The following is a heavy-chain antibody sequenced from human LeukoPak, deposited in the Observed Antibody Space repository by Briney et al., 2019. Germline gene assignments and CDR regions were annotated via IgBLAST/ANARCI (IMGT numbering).Heavy chain of an antibody. CDR1: GGSISSYY. CDR2: IYYSGST. V-gene: IGHV4-59*12. J-gene: IGHJ4*02. Sequence: PSETLSLTCTVSGGSISSYYWSWIRQPPGKGLEWIGYIYYSGSTNYNPSLKSRVTMSVDTSKNQFSLKLSSVTAADTAVYYCARDSSPYYYDSSGVTPFDYWGQGTLVTVSS. CDR3: ARDSSPYYYDSSGVTPFDY. D-gene: IGHD3-22*01.